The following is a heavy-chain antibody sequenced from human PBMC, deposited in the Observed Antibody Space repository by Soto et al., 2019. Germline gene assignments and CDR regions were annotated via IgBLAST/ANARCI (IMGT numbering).Heavy chain of an antibody. CDR1: GYSFTSYW. CDR2: IYPGDSDT. J-gene: IGHJ6*02. V-gene: IGHV5-51*01. CDR3: ARVGVVSPYCYYCRGF. Sequence: PGASLKISCKGSGYSFTSYWIGWVRQMPGKGLEWMGIIYPGDSDTRYSPSFQGQVTISADMSISTAYLQWSSLKASDTAMYYCARVGVVSPYCYYCRGFWGQGNTVTVSS. D-gene: IGHD3-3*01.